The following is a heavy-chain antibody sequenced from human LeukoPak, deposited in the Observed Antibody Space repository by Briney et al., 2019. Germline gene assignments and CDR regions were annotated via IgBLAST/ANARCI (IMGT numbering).Heavy chain of an antibody. CDR2: IRYDGNNK. V-gene: IGHV3-30*02. CDR1: GFTFSSYG. CDR3: ARRAGAYSHPYDY. D-gene: IGHD4/OR15-4a*01. J-gene: IGHJ4*02. Sequence: AGGSLRLSCAAAGFTFSSYGMHWVRQTPDKGLEWVAFIRYDGNNKYYADSVKGRFTISRDNSKNTLYLQMNSLRAEDTAVYYCARRAGAYSHPYDYWGQGTLVTVSS.